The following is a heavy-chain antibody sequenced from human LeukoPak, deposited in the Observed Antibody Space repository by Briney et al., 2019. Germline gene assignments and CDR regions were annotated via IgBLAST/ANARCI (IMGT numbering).Heavy chain of an antibody. V-gene: IGHV1-18*01. CDR1: GYTFTSYG. CDR3: ARDHPVDDFWSGYYTPNFDH. Sequence: ASVKVSCKASGYTFTSYGISWVRQAPGQGLEWMGWISAYNGNTNYAQKLQGRVTMTTDTSTSTAYMELRSLRSDDTAVYYCARDHPVDDFWSGYYTPNFDHWGQGTLVTVSS. J-gene: IGHJ4*02. CDR2: ISAYNGNT. D-gene: IGHD3-3*01.